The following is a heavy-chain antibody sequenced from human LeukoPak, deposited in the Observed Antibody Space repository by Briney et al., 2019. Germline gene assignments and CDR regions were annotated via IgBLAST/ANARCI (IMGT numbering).Heavy chain of an antibody. J-gene: IGHJ4*02. D-gene: IGHD6-19*01. CDR2: ISSSSYP. CDR1: GFTFSSYA. V-gene: IGHV3-21*06. Sequence: GGSLRLSCAVSGFTFSSYAMNWVRQAPGKGLEWVSSISSSSYPYYADSVKGRFTISRDNAKNSLYLQMNSLRAEDTAVYYCARDTNSGWYAQYYFDYWGQGTLVTVSS. CDR3: ARDTNSGWYAQYYFDY.